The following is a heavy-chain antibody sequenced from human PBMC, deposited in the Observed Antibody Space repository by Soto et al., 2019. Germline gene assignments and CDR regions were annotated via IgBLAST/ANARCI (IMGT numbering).Heavy chain of an antibody. CDR3: VRDGLDYYDTERLYFDN. D-gene: IGHD3-22*01. CDR1: GFNFITYS. J-gene: IGHJ4*02. CDR2: ISSSAVYI. V-gene: IGHV3-21*01. Sequence: EVQLVESGGGPVRPGGSLKLSCAASGFNFITYSLSWVRQAPGKWLEWVASISSSAVYIDYADSVKGRFTISRDNANNPRYLQMNRLRAEDTATYYCVRDGLDYYDTERLYFDNWGQGTLVTVSS.